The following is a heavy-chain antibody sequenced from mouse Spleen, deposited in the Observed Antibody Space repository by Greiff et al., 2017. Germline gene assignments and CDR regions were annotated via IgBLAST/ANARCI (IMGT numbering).Heavy chain of an antibody. CDR1: GFTFSSFG. CDR3: ARSGLDGYYPRVYYAMDY. CDR2: ISSGSSTI. D-gene: IGHD2-3*01. V-gene: IGHV5-17*02. J-gene: IGHJ4*01. Sequence: DVMLVESGGGLVQPGGSRKLSCAASGFTFSSFGMHWVRQAPEKGLEWVAYISSGSSTIYYADTVKGRFTISRDNPKNTLFLQMTSLRSEDTAMYYCARSGLDGYYPRVYYAMDYWGQGTSVTVSS.